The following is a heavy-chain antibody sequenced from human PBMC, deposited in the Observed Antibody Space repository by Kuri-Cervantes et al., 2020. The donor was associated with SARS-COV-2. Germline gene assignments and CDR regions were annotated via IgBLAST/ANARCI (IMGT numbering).Heavy chain of an antibody. D-gene: IGHD2-2*01. CDR1: GGTFSSYT. Sequence: ASVKVSCKASGGTFSSYTISWVRQAPGQGLEWMGWINPNSGGTNYAQKFQGRVTMTRDTSISTAYMELSRLRSDDTAVYYCARDDYCSSTSCYAKWFDPWGQGTLVTVSS. CDR2: INPNSGGT. CDR3: ARDDYCSSTSCYAKWFDP. V-gene: IGHV1-2*02. J-gene: IGHJ5*02.